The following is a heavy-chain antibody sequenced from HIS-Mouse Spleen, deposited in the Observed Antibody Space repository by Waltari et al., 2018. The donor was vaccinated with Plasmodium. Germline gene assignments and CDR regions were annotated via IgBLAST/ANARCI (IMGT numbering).Heavy chain of an antibody. D-gene: IGHD1-7*01. Sequence: QLQLQESGPGLVKPSETLSLTCTVSGGSITSRRYYWGWIRQPPGKGLEGIGSIYYSGSTYYNPSLKSRVTISVDTSKNQFSLKLSSVTAADTAVYYCARDRITGTSYFDYWGQGTLVTVSS. CDR1: GGSITSRRYY. J-gene: IGHJ4*02. V-gene: IGHV4-39*07. CDR2: IYYSGST. CDR3: ARDRITGTSYFDY.